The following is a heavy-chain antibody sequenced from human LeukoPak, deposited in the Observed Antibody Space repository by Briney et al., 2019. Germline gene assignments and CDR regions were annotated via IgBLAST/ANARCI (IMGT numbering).Heavy chain of an antibody. V-gene: IGHV3-13*04. CDR1: GFTFRNYD. D-gene: IGHD7-27*01. CDR3: ARLASTGGLDY. Sequence: LTGGSLRLSCAASGFTFRNYDMHWVRQATGKGLEWVSAIETAGETHYAGSVKGRFTISRENAKNSLFLQMNSLRAGDTAVYYCARLASTGGLDYWGQGTLVTVSS. CDR2: IETAGET. J-gene: IGHJ4*02.